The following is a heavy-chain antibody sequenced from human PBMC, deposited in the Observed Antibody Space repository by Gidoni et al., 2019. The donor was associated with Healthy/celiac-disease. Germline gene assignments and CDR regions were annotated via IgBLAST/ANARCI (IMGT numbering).Heavy chain of an antibody. D-gene: IGHD3-22*01. Sequence: QVQLVQSGAEVKKPGASVKVSCKAYGYTFTSYYMHWVRQAPGQGLEWMGISNPSGGSTSYEQKFQGRVPMTRDTSTSTVYMELSSLRSEDTAVYYCARDGPDSSGYYYGMDVWGQGTTVTVSS. V-gene: IGHV1-46*01. CDR1: GYTFTSYY. J-gene: IGHJ6*02. CDR3: ARDGPDSSGYYYGMDV. CDR2: SNPSGGST.